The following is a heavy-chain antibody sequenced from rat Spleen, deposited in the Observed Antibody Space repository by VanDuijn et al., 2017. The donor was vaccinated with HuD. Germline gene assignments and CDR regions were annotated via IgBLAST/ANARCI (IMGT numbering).Heavy chain of an antibody. J-gene: IGHJ4*01. Sequence: EVQLVETGGGLVQPGRSLKLSCVASGFTFSSYWMYWIRQAPGKGLEWVSSINTDGDSTYYRDSVKGRFTISRDNAKSTLYLQMDSLRSEDTATYYCATNYDGYYHGYVMDAWGQGASVTVSS. CDR1: GFTFSSYW. V-gene: IGHV5-58*01. CDR2: INTDGDST. D-gene: IGHD1-12*03. CDR3: ATNYDGYYHGYVMDA.